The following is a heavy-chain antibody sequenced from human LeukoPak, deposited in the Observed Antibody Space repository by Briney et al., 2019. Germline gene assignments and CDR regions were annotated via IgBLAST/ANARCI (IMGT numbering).Heavy chain of an antibody. CDR3: ACGVPHSYYYMDV. D-gene: IGHD2-21*01. V-gene: IGHV4-59*12. CDR2: IYYTGSA. J-gene: IGHJ6*03. Sequence: NPSETLSLTCTVSGDSINTYYWNWILQPPGKGLEWIAHIYYTGSASYNPSLKSRATISVDTSKNQFSLSLSSVTAADTAVYYCACGVPHSYYYMDVWGKGTTVAVPS. CDR1: GDSINTYY.